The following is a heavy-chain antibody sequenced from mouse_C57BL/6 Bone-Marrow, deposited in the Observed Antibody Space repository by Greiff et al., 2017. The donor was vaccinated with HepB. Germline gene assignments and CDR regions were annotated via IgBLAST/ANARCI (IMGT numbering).Heavy chain of an antibody. V-gene: IGHV1-18*01. D-gene: IGHD1-1*01. CDR1: GYTFTDYN. J-gene: IGHJ4*01. Sequence: EVQLQQSGPELVKPGASVKIPCKASGYTFTDYNMDWVKQSHGKSLEWIGDITPNNGGTIYNQKFKGKATLTVDKSSSTAYMELRSLTSEDTAVYYCARVHYGSPYAMDYWGQGTSVTVSS. CDR3: ARVHYGSPYAMDY. CDR2: ITPNNGGT.